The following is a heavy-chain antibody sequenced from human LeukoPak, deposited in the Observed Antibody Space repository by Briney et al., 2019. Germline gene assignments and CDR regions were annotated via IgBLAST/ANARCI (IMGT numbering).Heavy chain of an antibody. D-gene: IGHD3-3*01. J-gene: IGHJ4*02. CDR2: VQYDGSNI. V-gene: IGHV3-30*02. CDR1: GFTFSSYG. Sequence: SGGSLRLSCAASGFTFSSYGMHWVRQAPGKGLECVAFVQYDGSNIYYSDSMKGRFTVSRDNSRNTLYLQMNSLRAEDTAVYYCAKDPEPYDFHYFDYWGQGTLVAVSS. CDR3: AKDPEPYDFHYFDY.